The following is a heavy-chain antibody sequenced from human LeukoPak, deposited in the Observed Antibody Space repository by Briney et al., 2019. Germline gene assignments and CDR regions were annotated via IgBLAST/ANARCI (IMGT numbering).Heavy chain of an antibody. CDR1: GGSISSGGYS. CDR2: IYHSGST. CDR3: ARGSLLSTYYYDSSGYYFDY. D-gene: IGHD3-22*01. V-gene: IGHV4-30-2*01. J-gene: IGHJ4*02. Sequence: PSQTLSLTCAVSGGSISSGGYSWSWIRQPPGKGLEWIGYIYHSGSTYYNPSLKSRVTISVDRSKNQFSLKLSSVTAADTAAYYCARGSLLSTYYYDSSGYYFDYWGQGTLVTVSS.